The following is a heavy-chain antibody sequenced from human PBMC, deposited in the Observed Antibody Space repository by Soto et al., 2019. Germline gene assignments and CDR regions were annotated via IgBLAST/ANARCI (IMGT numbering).Heavy chain of an antibody. J-gene: IGHJ6*03. V-gene: IGHV3-74*01. CDR2: LKGDASST. CDR1: GLTFSEYW. Sequence: GGSLRLSYAASGLTFSEYWMHWVRQAPGKGLVWVSRLKGDASSTNYADSVKGRFTISRDNAKNTAYLEINSLRAEDTAVYYCARGARGYYYMDVWGKGTTVTVSS. CDR3: ARGARGYYYMDV. D-gene: IGHD3-3*01.